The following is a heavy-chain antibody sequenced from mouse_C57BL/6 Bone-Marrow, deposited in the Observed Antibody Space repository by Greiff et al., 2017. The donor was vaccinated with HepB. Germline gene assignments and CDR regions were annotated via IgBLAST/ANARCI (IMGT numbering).Heavy chain of an antibody. D-gene: IGHD3-2*02. CDR2: IRNKANGYTT. CDR3: ARWGSSWAMDY. J-gene: IGHJ4*01. Sequence: EVNVVESGGGLVQPGGSLSLSCAASGFTFTDYYMSWVRQPPGKALEWLGFIRNKANGYTTEYSASVKGRFTISRDNSQSILYLQMNALRAEDSATYYCARWGSSWAMDYWGQGTSVTVSS. V-gene: IGHV7-3*01. CDR1: GFTFTDYY.